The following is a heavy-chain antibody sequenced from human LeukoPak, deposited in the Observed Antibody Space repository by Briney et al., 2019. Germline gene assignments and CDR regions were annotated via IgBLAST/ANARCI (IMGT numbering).Heavy chain of an antibody. CDR1: AFTFSSYE. Sequence: QPGGSLRLSCAASAFTFSSYEMSWVRQAPGKGLEWVSYISGSGNTVYYADSVKGRFTISRDHAKNSLYLQMSSLRAEDTAVYYCARDPAGVDYWGQGTLVTVSS. CDR2: ISGSGNTV. CDR3: ARDPAGVDY. V-gene: IGHV3-48*03. J-gene: IGHJ4*02. D-gene: IGHD3-10*01.